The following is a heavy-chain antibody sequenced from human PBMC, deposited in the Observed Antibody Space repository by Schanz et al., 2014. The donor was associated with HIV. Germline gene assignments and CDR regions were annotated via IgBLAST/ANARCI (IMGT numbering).Heavy chain of an antibody. CDR1: GGTFTYFS. D-gene: IGHD5-12*01. V-gene: IGHV1-69*18. Sequence: QVQLVQSGAEAKKPGSSVKVSCTASGGTFTYFSISWVRQAPGQGLEWMGSITPLFGTPNYAQKFRDRVKITADESTSTIYLALSSLTFEDTAVYYCARDGDGYVNCYYGMDVWGQGTTVTVSS. CDR2: ITPLFGTP. J-gene: IGHJ6*02. CDR3: ARDGDGYVNCYYGMDV.